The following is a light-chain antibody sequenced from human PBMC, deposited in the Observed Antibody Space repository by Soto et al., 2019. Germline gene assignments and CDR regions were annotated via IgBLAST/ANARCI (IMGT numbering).Light chain of an antibody. CDR3: QHYNEYSST. CDR2: DAS. V-gene: IGKV1-5*01. Sequence: DIQMTPSPSSQSASVVDRIAIACRASQSIRSGLAWYQQKPEKAPTLLIYDASILESGVPSRFSGSGSGTEFTLTISSLHPDDFATYYCQHYNEYSSTFGPGTKVDIK. J-gene: IGKJ3*01. CDR1: QSIRSG.